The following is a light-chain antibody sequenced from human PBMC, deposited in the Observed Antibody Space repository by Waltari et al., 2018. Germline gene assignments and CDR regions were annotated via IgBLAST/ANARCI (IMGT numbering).Light chain of an antibody. Sequence: EIVLTQSPGTLSLSPRERATLSCRASQSVSRWLAWYQQKPGQPPRLLIYGASSRATGIPDRFSGSGSGTDFSLTISRLEPEDSAVYYCQKYGTLPATFGQGTKVEVK. CDR2: GAS. J-gene: IGKJ1*01. CDR1: QSVSRW. V-gene: IGKV3-20*01. CDR3: QKYGTLPAT.